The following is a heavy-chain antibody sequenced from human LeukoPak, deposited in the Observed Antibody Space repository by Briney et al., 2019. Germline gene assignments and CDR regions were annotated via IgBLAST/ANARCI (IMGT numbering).Heavy chain of an antibody. Sequence: PGGSLRLSCAASGFTFSSYAMHWVRQAPGKGLEYVSAISSNGGSTYYANSVKGRFTISRDNSKNTLYLQMGNLRAEDMAVYYCARDQVDEYSSSVLDYWGQGTLVTVSS. V-gene: IGHV3-64*01. J-gene: IGHJ4*02. D-gene: IGHD6-6*01. CDR1: GFTFSSYA. CDR2: ISSNGGST. CDR3: ARDQVDEYSSSVLDY.